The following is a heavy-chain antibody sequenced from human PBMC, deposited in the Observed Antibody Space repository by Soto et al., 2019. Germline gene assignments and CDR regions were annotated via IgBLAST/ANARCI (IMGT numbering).Heavy chain of an antibody. CDR2: INSDGSST. V-gene: IGHV3-74*01. D-gene: IGHD2-15*01. CDR1: GFTFSSYW. Sequence: EVQLVESGGGVVQPGESLRLSCAASGFTFSSYWMHLVRQSPGTGLVWVSRINSDGSSTSYAGSVKGRFTISRDNAKNTLYLQMNSLRAEDTAVYYCVRTSLVVAAATREDYWGQGTLVTVSS. J-gene: IGHJ4*02. CDR3: VRTSLVVAAATREDY.